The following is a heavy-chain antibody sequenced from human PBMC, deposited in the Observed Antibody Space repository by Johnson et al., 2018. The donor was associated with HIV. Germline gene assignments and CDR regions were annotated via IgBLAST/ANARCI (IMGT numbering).Heavy chain of an antibody. CDR3: AKSTQANIFRESGPYGAFDI. Sequence: QVQLMESGGGVVQPGRSLRLSCAASGFTFSSYGMHWVRQAPGKGLEWVAVISYDGSNKYYADSVKGRFTISRANSKNMLYVQMNSLRAEDTAVYYCAKSTQANIFRESGPYGAFDIWGQGTMVTVSS. CDR2: ISYDGSNK. CDR1: GFTFSSYG. J-gene: IGHJ3*02. V-gene: IGHV3-30*18. D-gene: IGHD3-10*02.